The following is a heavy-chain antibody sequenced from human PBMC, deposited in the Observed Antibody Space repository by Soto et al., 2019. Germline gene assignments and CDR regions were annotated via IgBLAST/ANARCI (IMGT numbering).Heavy chain of an antibody. V-gene: IGHV3-21*01. CDR1: GFTFSRVS. CDR2: ISSGSSDT. J-gene: IGHJ4*02. CDR3: ARVAY. Sequence: GESLKISCEASGFTFSRVSMNGVRQVPGKGLEWVASISSGSSDTWYADSVKGRFIISRDDAQNSLFLQMNTLRPEDTAMYYCARVAYWGPGTQVTVS.